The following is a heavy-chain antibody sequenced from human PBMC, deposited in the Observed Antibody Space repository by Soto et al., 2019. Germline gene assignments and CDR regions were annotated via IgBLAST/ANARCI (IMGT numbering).Heavy chain of an antibody. CDR3: ASGGLCGYSSLPYD. D-gene: IGHD5-18*01. Sequence: QVQLVQSGAAVKNPGSSVTVSCKASGGTFNSYVLSWVRQAPGQGLEWMGGIIPVPGTTYYAQKFQGRLTITAEESTSTAYIELSSLRTEDTVIYYCASGGLCGYSSLPYDWGQGRLDAVSS. V-gene: IGHV1-69*11. CDR2: IIPVPGTT. J-gene: IGHJ4*02. CDR1: GGTFNSYV.